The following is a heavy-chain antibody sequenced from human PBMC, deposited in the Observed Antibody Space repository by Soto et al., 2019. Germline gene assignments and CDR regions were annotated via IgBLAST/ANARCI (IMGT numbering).Heavy chain of an antibody. D-gene: IGHD6-6*01. Sequence: PSETLSLTCAVYGGSFSGYYWSWIRQPPGKGLEWIGEINHSGSTNYNPSLKSRVTISVDTSKNQFSLKLSSVTAADTAVYYCAREQILSSSDAFHIWGQGTMVTV. CDR3: AREQILSSSDAFHI. CDR1: GGSFSGYY. CDR2: INHSGST. J-gene: IGHJ3*02. V-gene: IGHV4-34*01.